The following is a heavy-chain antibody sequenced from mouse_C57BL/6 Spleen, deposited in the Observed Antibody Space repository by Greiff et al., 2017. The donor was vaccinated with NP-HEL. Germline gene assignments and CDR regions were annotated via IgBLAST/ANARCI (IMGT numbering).Heavy chain of an antibody. Sequence: VHVKQSGPELVKPGASVKISCKASGYTFTDYYMNWVKQSHGKSLEWIGDINPNNGGTSYNQKLKGKATLTVDKTYSTAYMELRSLTSEDSAVYYCARGVYDYDWYFDVWGTGTTVTVSS. D-gene: IGHD2-4*01. CDR2: INPNNGGT. CDR1: GYTFTDYY. V-gene: IGHV1-26*01. CDR3: ARGVYDYDWYFDV. J-gene: IGHJ1*03.